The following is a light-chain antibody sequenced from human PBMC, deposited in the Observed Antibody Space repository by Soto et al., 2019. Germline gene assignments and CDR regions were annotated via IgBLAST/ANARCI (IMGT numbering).Light chain of an antibody. Sequence: EIVFTQSPVTLSLCPGERATLSCRASQSVSSNYLAWYQQRPGQAPRLLIYDASSRATGVPDRFSGSGSGTDFTLTISRLEREDFAVYYCHQYGGSPGTLGQGTKVDIK. CDR3: HQYGGSPGT. CDR1: QSVSSNY. V-gene: IGKV3-20*01. CDR2: DAS. J-gene: IGKJ1*01.